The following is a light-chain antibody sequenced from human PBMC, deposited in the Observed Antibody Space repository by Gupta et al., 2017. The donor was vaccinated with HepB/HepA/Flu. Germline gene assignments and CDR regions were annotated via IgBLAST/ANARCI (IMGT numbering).Light chain of an antibody. CDR1: SPNIGAGYD. J-gene: IGLJ2*01. V-gene: IGLV1-40*01. Sequence: QSVLTQPLSVSGAPGQRVTIACTGSSPNIGAGYDVHWYQQLPGTAPKLLIYGNSNRPSGVPDRFSGSKSGTSASLAIPGLQAEDEADYYCQSYDSSLSASGVFGGGTKLTVL. CDR3: QSYDSSLSASGV. CDR2: GNS.